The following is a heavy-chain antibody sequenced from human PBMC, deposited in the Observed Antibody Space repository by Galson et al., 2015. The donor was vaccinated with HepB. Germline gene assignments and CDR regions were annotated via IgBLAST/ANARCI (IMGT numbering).Heavy chain of an antibody. Sequence: SLRLSCAAPGFTFSSYAMSWVRQAPGKGLEWVSAISGSGGSTYYADSVKGRFTISRDNSKNTLYLQMNSLRAEDTAVYYCAKGSRGRSNYCSSTSCYFSWFDPWGQGTLVTVSS. CDR2: ISGSGGST. J-gene: IGHJ5*02. D-gene: IGHD2-2*01. V-gene: IGHV3-23*01. CDR3: AKGSRGRSNYCSSTSCYFSWFDP. CDR1: GFTFSSYA.